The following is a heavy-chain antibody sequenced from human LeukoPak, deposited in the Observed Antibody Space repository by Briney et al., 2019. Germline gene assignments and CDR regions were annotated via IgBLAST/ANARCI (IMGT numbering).Heavy chain of an antibody. CDR3: AREGGFGGYDLDY. CDR1: GFTIISYG. Sequence: PGGSLRLSCAASGFTIISYGIHWVRQAPGKGLEWVAFIRYDGNNKYYADSVKSRFTISRDNAKNSLYLQMNSLRAEDTAIYYCAREGGFGGYDLDYWGQGTLVTVPS. D-gene: IGHD5-12*01. V-gene: IGHV3-30*02. CDR2: IRYDGNNK. J-gene: IGHJ4*02.